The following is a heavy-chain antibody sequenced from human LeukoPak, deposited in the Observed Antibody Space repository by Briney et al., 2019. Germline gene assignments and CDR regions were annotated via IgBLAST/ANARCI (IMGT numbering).Heavy chain of an antibody. CDR1: GYSISSGSY. J-gene: IGHJ4*02. CDR2: IYHSGDT. Sequence: SETLSLTCAVSGYSISSGSYWGWVRQPPGKGLEWIGSIYHSGDTYYNPSPRSRLTISVDKFKNQFSLKLTSMTAADTAVYYCSRQGSRSWYGDFDYWGQGTLVTVSS. D-gene: IGHD6-13*01. V-gene: IGHV4-38-2*01. CDR3: SRQGSRSWYGDFDY.